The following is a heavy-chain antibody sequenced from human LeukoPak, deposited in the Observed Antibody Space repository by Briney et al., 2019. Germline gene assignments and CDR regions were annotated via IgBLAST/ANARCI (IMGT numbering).Heavy chain of an antibody. J-gene: IGHJ4*02. D-gene: IGHD5-18*01. CDR1: GGSFSGYY. CDR2: INHSGST. V-gene: IGHV4-34*01. CDR3: ARDYQGGYGDKTVDY. Sequence: PSETLSLTCAVYGGSFSGYYWSWIRQPPGKGLEWIGEINHSGSTNYNPSLKSRVTISVDTSKNQFSLKLSSVTAADTAVYCCARDYQGGYGDKTVDYWGQGTLVTVSS.